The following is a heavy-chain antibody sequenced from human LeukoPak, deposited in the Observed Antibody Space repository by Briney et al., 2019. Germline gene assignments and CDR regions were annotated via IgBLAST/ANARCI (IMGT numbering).Heavy chain of an antibody. D-gene: IGHD5-18*01. CDR1: GGSISSYY. CDR2: IYYSGST. V-gene: IGHV4-59*01. J-gene: IGHJ4*02. Sequence: SETPSLTCTVSGGSISSYYWSWIRQTPGKGLEWIGYIYYSGSTNYNPSLKSRVTISVDTSKNQFSLKLSSVTAADTAVYYCARLASYGSQTFDYWGQGTLVTVSS. CDR3: ARLASYGSQTFDY.